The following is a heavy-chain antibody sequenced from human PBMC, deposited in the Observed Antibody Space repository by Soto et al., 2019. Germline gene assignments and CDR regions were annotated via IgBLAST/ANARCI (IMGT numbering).Heavy chain of an antibody. Sequence: PSETLSLTCTVSDGSISSGGYYWSWIRQHPGKGLEWIGYIYYSGSTYYNPSLKSRVTISVDTSKNQFSLKVNSVTAADTAVYYCARGRLVPAVNFDYWGLATLVTVSS. CDR1: DGSISSGGYY. CDR3: ARGRLVPAVNFDY. J-gene: IGHJ4*02. D-gene: IGHD2-2*01. V-gene: IGHV4-31*03. CDR2: IYYSGST.